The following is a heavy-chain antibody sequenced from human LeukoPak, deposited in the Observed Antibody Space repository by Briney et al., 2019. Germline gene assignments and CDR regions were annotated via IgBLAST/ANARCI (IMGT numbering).Heavy chain of an antibody. CDR1: GFTVSSNY. V-gene: IGHV3-66*01. D-gene: IGHD5-18*01. CDR2: IYSGGST. Sequence: GGSLRLSCAASGFTVSSNYMSWVRQAPGKGLEWVSVIYSGGSTYYADSVKGRFTISRDNSKNTLYLQMNTLRAEDTAVYYCAKDFGYSYGYSDYWSQGTLVIVSS. J-gene: IGHJ4*02. CDR3: AKDFGYSYGYSDY.